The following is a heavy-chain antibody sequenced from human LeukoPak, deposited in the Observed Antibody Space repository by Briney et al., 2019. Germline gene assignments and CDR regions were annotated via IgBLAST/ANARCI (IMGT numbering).Heavy chain of an antibody. CDR1: GYSISSSYY. V-gene: IGHV4-38-2*02. Sequence: PSETLSLTCSVSGYSISSSYYWGWIRPPPGKGLEWIGNIYYSGSTYYNPSLKSRVTISVDTSNNQFSLKLSAVTAADTAVYYCASVRRGFGESSKYYSYYYMHVWGNGTTVTIAS. D-gene: IGHD3-10*01. J-gene: IGHJ6*03. CDR3: ASVRRGFGESSKYYSYYYMHV. CDR2: IYYSGST.